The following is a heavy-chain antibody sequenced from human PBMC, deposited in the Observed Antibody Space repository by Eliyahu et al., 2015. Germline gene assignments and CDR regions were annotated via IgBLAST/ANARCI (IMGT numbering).Heavy chain of an antibody. CDR2: ISYDGSKK. D-gene: IGHD4-23*01. CDR1: GXTFXPYG. CDR3: AKDWIDYGGLYGMDV. Sequence: QVQLVESGGGVVQPGXSLRLXCXASGXTFXPYGLXWVRQAPGKGLEWVALISYDGSKKYYADSVKGRFTTSRDDSKNTLYLQMNSLRVDDTALYYCAKDWIDYGGLYGMDVWGNGTTVTVSS. V-gene: IGHV3-30*18. J-gene: IGHJ6*04.